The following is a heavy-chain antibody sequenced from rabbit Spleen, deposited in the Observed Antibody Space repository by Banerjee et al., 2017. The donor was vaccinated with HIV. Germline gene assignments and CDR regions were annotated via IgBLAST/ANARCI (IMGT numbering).Heavy chain of an antibody. J-gene: IGHJ4*01. CDR2: IYPGNSGST. V-gene: IGHV1S45*01. CDR3: ARGSATMTMVITGFYLSL. CDR1: GIDFSNYG. Sequence: ELVESGGGLVQPGESLKLSCKVSGIDFSNYGISWVRQAPGKGLECGACIYPGNSGSTYYANWAKGRLTISKASSTTVTLQMTSLTVADTATYFCARGSATMTMVITGFYLSLWGPGTLVTVS. D-gene: IGHD2-1*01.